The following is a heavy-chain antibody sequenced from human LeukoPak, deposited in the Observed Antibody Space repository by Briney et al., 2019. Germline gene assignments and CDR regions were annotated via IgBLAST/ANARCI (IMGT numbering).Heavy chain of an antibody. CDR2: IYYSGST. V-gene: IGHV4-59*01. D-gene: IGHD1-14*01. CDR3: ARGRRTSDI. J-gene: IGHJ3*02. Sequence: TLSLPCPVSGASISSYYWSWIRQPPGTGLEWIGYIYYSGSTSYNPSLKGRVTISVDTSKNQFSLKLSSVTAADTAVYYCARGRRTSDIWGQGTMVTVSS. CDR1: GASISSYY.